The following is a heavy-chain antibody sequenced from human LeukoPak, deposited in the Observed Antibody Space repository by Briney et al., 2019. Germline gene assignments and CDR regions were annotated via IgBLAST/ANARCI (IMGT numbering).Heavy chain of an antibody. D-gene: IGHD6-13*01. CDR1: GFTFSSYA. Sequence: PGGSLRLSCAASGFTFSSYAISWVRQAPGKGLEWVANINQDRSDKYYVDSVKGRFTISRDNAKNSLYLQMNSLRAEDTAVYYCATGRQLDYWGQGTLVTVSS. CDR2: INQDRSDK. CDR3: ATGRQLDY. J-gene: IGHJ4*02. V-gene: IGHV3-7*05.